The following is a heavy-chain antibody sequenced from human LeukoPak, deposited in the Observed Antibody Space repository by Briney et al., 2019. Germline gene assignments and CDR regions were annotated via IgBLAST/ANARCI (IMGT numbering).Heavy chain of an antibody. Sequence: ASVKVSGKVSGYTLTELSMHWVRQAPGKGLEWMGGFDPEDGETIYAQKFQGRVTMTEDTSTDTAYMELSSLRSEDTAVYYCATAGGTTVGASRTLWYFDYWGQGTLVTVSS. CDR3: ATAGGTTVGASRTLWYFDY. J-gene: IGHJ4*02. CDR1: GYTLTELS. CDR2: FDPEDGET. V-gene: IGHV1-24*01. D-gene: IGHD1-26*01.